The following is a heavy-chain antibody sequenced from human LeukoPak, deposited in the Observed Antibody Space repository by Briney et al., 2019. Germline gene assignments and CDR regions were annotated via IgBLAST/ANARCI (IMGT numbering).Heavy chain of an antibody. CDR2: IYAGGST. D-gene: IGHD3-3*01. CDR1: GFTVSDNY. V-gene: IGHV3-53*01. CDR3: ARDWSHRCFDY. J-gene: IGHJ4*02. Sequence: PGGSLRLSCAASGFTVSDNYMSWVRQAPGKGLEWVSVIYAGGSTYYADSVKGRFTISRDNSTNTLYLQMNSLGAEDTAVYYCARDWSHRCFDYWGQGTLVTVSS.